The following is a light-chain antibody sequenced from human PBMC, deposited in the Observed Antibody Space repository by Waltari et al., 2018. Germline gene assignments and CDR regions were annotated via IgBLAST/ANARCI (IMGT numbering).Light chain of an antibody. J-gene: IGKJ4*01. CDR2: AAS. V-gene: IGKV1-39*01. Sequence: DIQMTQSPSSLSASVGYRVTITCRASRAISNYVNWYQQRPGLAPKLLIYAASTLQGGVPTRFTGSGSGTDFTLTISSLQIEDFAVYYCQQRHNWPLTFGGGTKVEIK. CDR1: RAISNY. CDR3: QQRHNWPLT.